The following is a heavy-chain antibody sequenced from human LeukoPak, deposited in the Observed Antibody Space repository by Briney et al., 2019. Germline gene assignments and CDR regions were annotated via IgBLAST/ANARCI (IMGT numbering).Heavy chain of an antibody. D-gene: IGHD3-9*01. CDR2: LSGSGDNT. J-gene: IGHJ4*02. CDR3: AKRLVYDILTGYYNDY. Sequence: PGGSLRLSCAASGFTFSSYAMTWVRQAPGKGLEWVSALSGSGDNTYYADSVKGRFTISRDNSKNTLYLQMNSLRAEDTAVYYCAKRLVYDILTGYYNDYWGQGTLVTVSS. CDR1: GFTFSSYA. V-gene: IGHV3-23*01.